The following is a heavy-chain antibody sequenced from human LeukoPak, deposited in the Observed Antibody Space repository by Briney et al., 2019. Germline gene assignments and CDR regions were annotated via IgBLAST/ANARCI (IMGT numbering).Heavy chain of an antibody. J-gene: IGHJ5*02. Sequence: SETLSLTCTVSGGSISSYYWSSIRQPPGKGLEWLGYIYYSGSTNYNPSLKSRVTIPVDTPKNQFSLKLSSVTAADTAVYYCARVIGGWFDPWGQGTLVTVSS. CDR3: ARVIGGWFDP. D-gene: IGHD2-15*01. CDR2: IYYSGST. CDR1: GGSISSYY. V-gene: IGHV4-59*01.